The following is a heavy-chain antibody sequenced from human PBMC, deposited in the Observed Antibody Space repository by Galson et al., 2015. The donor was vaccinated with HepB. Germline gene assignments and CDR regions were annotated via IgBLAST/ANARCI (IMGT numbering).Heavy chain of an antibody. Sequence: SLRLSCAASGITFGDYAMSWVRQAPGKGLQWVGFIRSQTHGGTTEYAASVKGRFTISRDDSKSITYLQMNSLKTEDTAVYYCTRTLRDYYDCSGYYLFDYWGQGTLVTVSS. CDR3: TRTLRDYYDCSGYYLFDY. V-gene: IGHV3-49*04. CDR1: GITFGDYA. J-gene: IGHJ4*02. D-gene: IGHD3-22*01. CDR2: IRSQTHGGTT.